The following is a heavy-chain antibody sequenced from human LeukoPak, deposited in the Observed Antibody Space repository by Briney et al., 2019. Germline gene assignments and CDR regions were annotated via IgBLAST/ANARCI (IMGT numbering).Heavy chain of an antibody. Sequence: GGSLRLSCVASGFSFSSYSMNWVRQAPGKGLEWVSYISSGSSTIYYADSVKRRFTISRDNAKNSLYLQMNSLRGEDTAIYYCARDTGRAGYTYDYWGQGNLVSVSS. V-gene: IGHV3-48*01. D-gene: IGHD5-24*01. CDR3: ARDTGRAGYTYDY. CDR1: GFSFSSYS. J-gene: IGHJ4*02. CDR2: ISSGSSTI.